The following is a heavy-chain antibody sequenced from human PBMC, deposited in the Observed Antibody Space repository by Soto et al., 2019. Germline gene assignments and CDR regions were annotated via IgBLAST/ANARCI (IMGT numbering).Heavy chain of an antibody. CDR3: ARGDGRGSSGFYYYYGMDV. CDR2: IRPYDGST. CDR1: GFTFTNYF. Sequence: QVQLVQSGAEVKKPGASVKVSCKASGFTFTNYFFHWVRQAPRQGLEWMGIIRPYDGSTNYVQSLQGRVTMTSDTSTSTVYMERSSLRSEDTAVYYCARGDGRGSSGFYYYYGMDVWGHGTTVTVSS. D-gene: IGHD6-25*01. V-gene: IGHV1-46*01. J-gene: IGHJ6*02.